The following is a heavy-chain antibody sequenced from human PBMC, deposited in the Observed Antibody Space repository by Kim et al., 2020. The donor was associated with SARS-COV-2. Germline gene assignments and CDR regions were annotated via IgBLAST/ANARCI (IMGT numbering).Heavy chain of an antibody. CDR2: T. V-gene: IGHV4-31*02. CDR3: AREADTDPDRI. J-gene: IGHJ3*02. Sequence: TYYNQSLKSRVTISVDTSKNQFSLKLSSVTAADTAVYYCAREADTDPDRIWGQGTMVTVSS.